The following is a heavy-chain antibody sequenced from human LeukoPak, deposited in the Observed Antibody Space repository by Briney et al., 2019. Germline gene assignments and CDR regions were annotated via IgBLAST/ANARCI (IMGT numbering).Heavy chain of an antibody. J-gene: IGHJ4*02. Sequence: GGSLRLSCAASGFTFSSYGMSWVRQAPGKGLEWVSAISGSGGSTYYADSVKGRFTISRDNSKNTLYLQMNRLRAEDTAVYYCAPKVVGSTPFDYWGQGTLVTVSS. D-gene: IGHD2-15*01. CDR1: GFTFSSYG. CDR2: ISGSGGST. CDR3: APKVVGSTPFDY. V-gene: IGHV3-23*01.